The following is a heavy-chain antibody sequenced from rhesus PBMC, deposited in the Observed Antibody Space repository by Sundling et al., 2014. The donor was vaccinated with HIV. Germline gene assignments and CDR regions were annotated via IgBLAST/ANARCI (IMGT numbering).Heavy chain of an antibody. J-gene: IGHJ4*01. CDR1: GASISGGDY. CDR3: ARVRYSGGWSENFDY. D-gene: IGHD6-37*01. V-gene: IGHV4-165*01. Sequence: QVQLQESGPGLVKPSETLFLTCDVSGASISGGDYWTWIRQPPGKGLEWIGNIGGSSGSTYYNPSLKSRVTISTDTSNNQFSLRLSSVTAADTAVYYCARVRYSGGWSENFDYWGQGALVTVST. CDR2: IGGSSGST.